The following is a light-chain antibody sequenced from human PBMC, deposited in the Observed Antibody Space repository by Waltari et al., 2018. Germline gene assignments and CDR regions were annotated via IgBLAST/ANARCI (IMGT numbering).Light chain of an antibody. J-gene: IGLJ3*02. CDR3: QVWDSVTDPWV. CDR2: DDN. V-gene: IGLV3-21*02. Sequence: SYVLTQPPSVSVAPGQTARITCGGNSIESKMVHWYQRKPGQAPVLVVYDDNHRPPGIPERCSGSNFGNTATLTISGVEAGDESDYLCQVWDSVTDPWVFGGGTKLTVL. CDR1: SIESKM.